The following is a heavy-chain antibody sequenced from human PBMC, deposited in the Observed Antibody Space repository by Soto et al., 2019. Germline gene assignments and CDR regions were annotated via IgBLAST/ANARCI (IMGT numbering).Heavy chain of an antibody. CDR1: GFTFSNAW. J-gene: IGHJ4*02. V-gene: IGHV3-15*01. D-gene: IGHD3-3*01. CDR2: IKSKTDGGTT. Sequence: GGSLRLSCAASGFTFSNAWMSWVRQAPGKGLEWVGRIKSKTDGGTTDYAAPVKGRFTISRDDSKNTLYLQMNSLKTEDTAVYYCTTGGVRRVYDFWSGYYYFDYWGQGTLVTVSS. CDR3: TTGGVRRVYDFWSGYYYFDY.